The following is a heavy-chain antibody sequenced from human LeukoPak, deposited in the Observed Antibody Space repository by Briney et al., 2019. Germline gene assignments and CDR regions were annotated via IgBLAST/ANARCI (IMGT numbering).Heavy chain of an antibody. J-gene: IGHJ4*02. V-gene: IGHV3-11*01. D-gene: IGHD3-10*02. Sequence: GGSLRLSCLASGFTFSDYYRTWIRQAPGKGLEWVSYISRDATIIYYSDSVKGRFTISRDNAKNSVYLQMNGLRVEDTVIYYCARDQYSYVWGAWGQGTLVTAST. CDR3: ARDQYSYVWGA. CDR1: GFTFSDYY. CDR2: ISRDATII.